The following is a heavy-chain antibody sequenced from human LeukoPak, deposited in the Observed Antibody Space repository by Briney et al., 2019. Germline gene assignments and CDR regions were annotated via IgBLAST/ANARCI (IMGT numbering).Heavy chain of an antibody. CDR3: ARARGYCSSTSCSLDFGY. V-gene: IGHV4-59*11. Sequence: SETLSLTCTVSGGSISPHYWSWIRQPPGKGLEWIGYIYYSGSTNYNPSLKSRVTISVDTSKNQFSLRLSSVTAADTAVYYCARARGYCSSTSCSLDFGYWGQGTLVTVSS. J-gene: IGHJ4*02. CDR2: IYYSGST. D-gene: IGHD2-2*01. CDR1: GGSISPHY.